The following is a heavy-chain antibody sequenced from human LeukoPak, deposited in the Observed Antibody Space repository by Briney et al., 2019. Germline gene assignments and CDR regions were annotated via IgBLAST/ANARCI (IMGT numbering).Heavy chain of an antibody. CDR3: ARDGHGMDV. Sequence: GGSLRLSCAVSGFNFNTYGMHWVRQAPDKGLEWVAVIWYDGSNKYYADSVKGRFTISRDNSKNTLYLQMNSLRAEDTAVYYCARDGHGMDVWGQGTTVTVSS. J-gene: IGHJ6*02. V-gene: IGHV3-30*19. CDR1: GFNFNTYG. CDR2: IWYDGSNK.